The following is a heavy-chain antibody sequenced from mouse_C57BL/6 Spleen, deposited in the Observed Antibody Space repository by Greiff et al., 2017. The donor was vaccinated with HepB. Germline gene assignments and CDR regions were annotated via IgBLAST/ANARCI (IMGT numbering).Heavy chain of an antibody. D-gene: IGHD1-1*01. V-gene: IGHV5-6*01. CDR1: GFTFSSYG. CDR2: ISSGGSYT. CDR3: ARGAYYCGSSDDWYFDV. Sequence: EVKLMESGGDLVKPGGSLKLSCAASGFTFSSYGMSWVRQTPDKRLEWVATISSGGSYTYYPDSVKGRFTISRDNAKTTLYLKMISLKSEDTAMEDCARGAYYCGSSDDWYFDVWGTGTTVTVSS. J-gene: IGHJ1*03.